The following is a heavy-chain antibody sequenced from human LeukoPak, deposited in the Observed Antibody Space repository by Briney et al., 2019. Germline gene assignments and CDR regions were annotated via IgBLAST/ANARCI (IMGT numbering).Heavy chain of an antibody. CDR3: VRDEKGDYNFDY. V-gene: IGHV4-59*01. Sequence: SETLSLTCTVSGASINNYYWTWIRQSPGKGLEWIGYIHSTGSTNYNFSLRRRVIMSVDKSKNQFSLNLSSVTAADTAVYYCVRDEKGDYNFDYWGQGTLVTASS. CDR1: GASINNYY. D-gene: IGHD4-17*01. CDR2: IHSTGST. J-gene: IGHJ4*02.